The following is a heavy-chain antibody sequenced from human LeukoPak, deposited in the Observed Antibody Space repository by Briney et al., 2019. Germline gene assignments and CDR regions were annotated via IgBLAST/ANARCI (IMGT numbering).Heavy chain of an antibody. J-gene: IGHJ4*02. CDR1: GFTFSSYS. CDR3: ARRGTSSSWAHFDY. D-gene: IGHD6-13*01. V-gene: IGHV3-7*05. CDR2: INQDGSEI. Sequence: GGSLRLSCAASGFTFSSYSMSWVRQAPGKGLEWVANINQDGSEIYYVESVQGRFTISRDNVDNSLYLQMNRLGAEDTAVYYCARRGTSSSWAHFDYWGQGTLVTVSS.